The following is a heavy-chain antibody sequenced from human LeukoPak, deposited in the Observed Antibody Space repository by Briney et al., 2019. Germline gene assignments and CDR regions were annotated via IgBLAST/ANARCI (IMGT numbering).Heavy chain of an antibody. CDR3: AREGVPGSWGPDY. Sequence: GGSLRLSCAASGFTFSSFSMNWVRQAPGKGLEWVSSISRSSTYIYFADSLKGRFTISRDNAKNSLDLQMNSLGAEDTAVYYCAREGVPGSWGPDYWGQGTLVTVSS. J-gene: IGHJ4*02. V-gene: IGHV3-21*01. CDR2: ISRSSTYI. CDR1: GFTFSSFS. D-gene: IGHD6-19*01.